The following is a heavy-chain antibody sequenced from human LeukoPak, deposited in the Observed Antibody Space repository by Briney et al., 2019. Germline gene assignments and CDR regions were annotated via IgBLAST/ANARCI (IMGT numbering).Heavy chain of an antibody. CDR3: ARVGRAFTARSSFFDY. D-gene: IGHD6-6*01. Sequence: ASVKVSCKASGNTFSGYYMHWVRQAPGQGLEWMGWINPNSGGTNYAQKFQGRVTMTRDTSISTAYMELIRLRSADTAVYYCARVGRAFTARSSFFDYWGQGTLVTVSS. J-gene: IGHJ4*02. V-gene: IGHV1-2*02. CDR1: GNTFSGYY. CDR2: INPNSGGT.